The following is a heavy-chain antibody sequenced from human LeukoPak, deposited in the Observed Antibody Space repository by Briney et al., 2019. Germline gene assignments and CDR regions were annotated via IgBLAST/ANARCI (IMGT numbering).Heavy chain of an antibody. CDR2: IYSGGST. J-gene: IGHJ4*02. CDR3: ARVDYYDSHGSWGI. V-gene: IGHV3-66*01. D-gene: IGHD3-22*01. Sequence: GGSLRLSCAASGFTFSSYGMHWVRQAPGKGLEWVSVIYSGGSTYYADSVKGRFTISRDNSKNTLYLQMNSLRAEDTAVYYCARVDYYDSHGSWGIWGQGTLVTVSS. CDR1: GFTFSSYG.